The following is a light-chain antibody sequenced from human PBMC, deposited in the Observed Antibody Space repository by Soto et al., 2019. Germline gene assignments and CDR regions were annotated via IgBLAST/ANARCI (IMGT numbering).Light chain of an antibody. CDR1: QSLRAS. CDR2: GAS. J-gene: IGKJ1*01. CDR3: QQYGSSGT. V-gene: IGKV3-20*01. Sequence: EIVMTQSPVTLSVSPGDTATLSCRASQSLRASLAWYQQTPGQPPRLLIFGASNRATGIPDRFSGSGSGTDFTLTISRLEPEDFAVYYCQQYGSSGTFGQGTKVDI.